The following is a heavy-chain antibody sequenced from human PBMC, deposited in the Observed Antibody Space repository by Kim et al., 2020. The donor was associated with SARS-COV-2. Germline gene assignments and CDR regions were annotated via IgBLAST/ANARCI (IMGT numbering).Heavy chain of an antibody. CDR2: IIPIFGTA. J-gene: IGHJ3*02. CDR3: ARAVQRITIFGVVMVAFDI. D-gene: IGHD3-3*01. CDR1: GGTFSSYA. V-gene: IGHV1-69*13. Sequence: SVKVSCKASGGTFSSYAISWVRQAPGQGLEWMGGIIPIFGTANYAQKFQGRVTITADESTSTAYMELSSLRSEDTAVYYCARAVQRITIFGVVMVAFDIWGQGTMVTVSS.